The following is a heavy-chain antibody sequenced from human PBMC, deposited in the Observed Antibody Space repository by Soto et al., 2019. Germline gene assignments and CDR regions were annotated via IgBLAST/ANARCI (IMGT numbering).Heavy chain of an antibody. J-gene: IGHJ6*02. V-gene: IGHV4-59*01. D-gene: IGHD6-13*01. Sequence: QVQLQESGPGLVKPSETLSLTCTVSGGSISSYYWSWIRQPPGKGLEWIGYIYYSGSTNYNPSLKSRVTIAVDTSKNQLSLKLSSVTAADTAVYDCAGDGAQLEDYYYYGMDVWGQGTTVTVSS. CDR1: GGSISSYY. CDR3: AGDGAQLEDYYYYGMDV. CDR2: IYYSGST.